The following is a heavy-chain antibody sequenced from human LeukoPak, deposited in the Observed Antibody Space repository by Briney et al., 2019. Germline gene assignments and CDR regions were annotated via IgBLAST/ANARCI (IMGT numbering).Heavy chain of an antibody. D-gene: IGHD6-25*01. Sequence: SETLSLTCNVSGGSISSSNYYWGWIRQPPGKGLEWIGSIYYSGSTYYNSSLKSRVTISVDTSKNQFSLKLSSVTAADTAVYYCARRSPAHYFDYWGQGTLVTVSS. CDR3: ARRSPAHYFDY. J-gene: IGHJ4*02. CDR2: IYYSGST. CDR1: GGSISSSNYY. V-gene: IGHV4-39*01.